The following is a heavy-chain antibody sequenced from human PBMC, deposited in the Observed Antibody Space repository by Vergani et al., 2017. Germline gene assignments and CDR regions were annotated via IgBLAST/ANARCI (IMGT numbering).Heavy chain of an antibody. Sequence: EVQLVESGGGLVQPGGSLKLSCAASGFTFGGSGIHWVRQPSGKRLQWVGRIRSKTNNYETADVASVKVRFNVSRDDSKNTAYLQMDSLKIEDTDVYYCTRLSETPMFINSLDVWGQGTMVTVSS. CDR2: IRSKTNNYET. J-gene: IGHJ3*01. CDR3: TRLSETPMFINSLDV. V-gene: IGHV3-73*01. D-gene: IGHD3-16*01. CDR1: GFTFGGSG.